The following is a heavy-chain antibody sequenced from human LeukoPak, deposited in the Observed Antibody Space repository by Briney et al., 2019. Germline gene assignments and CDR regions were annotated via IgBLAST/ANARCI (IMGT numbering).Heavy chain of an antibody. Sequence: SETLSLTCTVSGGSISSSSYYWGWIRQPPGKGLEWIGSIYYSGSTYYNPSLKSRVTISVDTSKNQFSLKLSSVTAADTAVYYCARRRRSGYGHSGDFDYWGQGTLVTVSS. CDR2: IYYSGST. J-gene: IGHJ4*02. D-gene: IGHD5-12*01. V-gene: IGHV4-39*01. CDR3: ARRRRSGYGHSGDFDY. CDR1: GGSISSSSYY.